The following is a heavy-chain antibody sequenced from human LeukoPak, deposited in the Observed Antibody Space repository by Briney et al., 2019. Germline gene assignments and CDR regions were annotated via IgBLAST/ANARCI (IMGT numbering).Heavy chain of an antibody. Sequence: GGSLRLSCAASGFTFSSYEMNWVRQAPGKGLEWVANIKQDGSEKYYVDSVKGRFTISRDNAKNSLYLQMNSLRAEDTAVYYCARDDYGDYGGGYFDYWGQGTLVTVSS. J-gene: IGHJ4*02. D-gene: IGHD4-17*01. CDR3: ARDDYGDYGGGYFDY. CDR1: GFTFSSYE. CDR2: IKQDGSEK. V-gene: IGHV3-7*01.